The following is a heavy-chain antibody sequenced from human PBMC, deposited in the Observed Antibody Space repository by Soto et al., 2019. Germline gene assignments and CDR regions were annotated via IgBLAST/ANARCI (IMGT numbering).Heavy chain of an antibody. Sequence: EVQLVESGGGLVKPGGSLTLSCAASGFSFSNDNMNWIRQAPGKGLEWVSSISSSAAFIYYADSVKGRFTISRDNAKNSLYLQMNSLRAEDTALYYCARVADYYDSSGYLPVVDWGQRTLVTVSS. CDR1: GFSFSNDN. D-gene: IGHD3-22*01. V-gene: IGHV3-21*01. J-gene: IGHJ4*02. CDR2: ISSSAAFI. CDR3: ARVADYYDSSGYLPVVD.